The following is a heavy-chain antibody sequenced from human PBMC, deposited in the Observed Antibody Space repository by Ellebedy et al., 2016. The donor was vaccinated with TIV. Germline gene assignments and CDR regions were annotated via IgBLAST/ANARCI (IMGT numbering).Heavy chain of an antibody. CDR1: GGSVSSGNYY. D-gene: IGHD3-16*01. J-gene: IGHJ5*02. V-gene: IGHV4-61*01. CDR2: FSYRGST. CDR3: ARDRGLLIGWFDP. Sequence: SETLSLXCTVSGGSVSSGNYYWSWVRQPPGKGLEWIGHFSYRGSTHYNPSLKSRVTISADTSKNQFSLKLNSVTAADTAVYYCARDRGLLIGWFDPWGHGTLVTVSS.